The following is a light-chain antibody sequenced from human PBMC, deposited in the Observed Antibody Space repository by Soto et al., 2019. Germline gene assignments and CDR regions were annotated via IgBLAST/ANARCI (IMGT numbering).Light chain of an antibody. V-gene: IGLV2-8*01. J-gene: IGLJ1*01. CDR3: CSSGGSPTYV. CDR1: SSDVGGYKY. Sequence: QSALTQPPAASGSPGQSVTISCTGTSSDVGGYKYVSWYQQHPGKAPKLLIYEVSQRPSGVPDRFSGSKSGNTASLTVSGLQAEDEADYYCCSSGGSPTYVFGTGTKLTVL. CDR2: EVS.